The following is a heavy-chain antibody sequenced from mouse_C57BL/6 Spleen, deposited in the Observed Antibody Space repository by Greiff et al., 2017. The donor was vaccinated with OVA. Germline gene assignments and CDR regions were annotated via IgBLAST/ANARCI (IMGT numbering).Heavy chain of an antibody. CDR3: ARQRGNHYGYAMDY. Sequence: EVQLVESGGGLVQPGGSLKLSCAASGFTFSDYYMYWVRQTPEKRLEWVAYISNGGGSTYYPDTVKGRFTISRDTAKNTLYLQMSRLKSEDTAMYYCARQRGNHYGYAMDYWGQGTSVTVAS. D-gene: IGHD1-1*02. CDR2: ISNGGGST. CDR1: GFTFSDYY. J-gene: IGHJ4*01. V-gene: IGHV5-12*01.